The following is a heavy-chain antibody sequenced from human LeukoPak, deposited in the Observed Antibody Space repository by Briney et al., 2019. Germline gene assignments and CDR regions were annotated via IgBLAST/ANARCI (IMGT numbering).Heavy chain of an antibody. Sequence: GGSLRLSCAASGFTFSNSWMSWVRQAPGKGLEWVGYIRGKTDGGKTDYDALVRGRLAPLKDDSEHRLYLKMNRMKTEDMGVYYCTIHGPPSGWRGGSCDFWGQGTLVTVSS. CDR1: GFTFSNSW. J-gene: IGHJ4*02. V-gene: IGHV3-15*01. CDR3: TIHGPPSGWRGGSCDF. D-gene: IGHD6-19*01. CDR2: IRGKTDGGKT.